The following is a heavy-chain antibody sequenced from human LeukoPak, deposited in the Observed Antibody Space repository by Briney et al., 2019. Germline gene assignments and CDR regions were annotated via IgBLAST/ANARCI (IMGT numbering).Heavy chain of an antibody. J-gene: IGHJ4*02. V-gene: IGHV3-30*18. Sequence: PGGSLRLSCAASGFTFSSYGMHWVRQAPGKGLEWVAVISYDGSNKYYADSVKGRFTISRDNSKNTLYLQMNSQRAEDTAVYYCAKAPGYAGSWGQGTLVTVSS. CDR2: ISYDGSNK. D-gene: IGHD2-2*03. CDR1: GFTFSSYG. CDR3: AKAPGYAGS.